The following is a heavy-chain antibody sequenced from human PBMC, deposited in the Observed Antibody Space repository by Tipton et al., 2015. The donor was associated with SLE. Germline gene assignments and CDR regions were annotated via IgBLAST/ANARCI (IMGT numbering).Heavy chain of an antibody. V-gene: IGHV4-34*01. J-gene: IGHJ4*02. CDR2: IKHSGST. D-gene: IGHD3-10*01. Sequence: TLSLTCAVYGGSFSGYYWSWIRQSPGKGLEWIGEIKHSGSTNYNPSLKSRVTISVDTSKNQFSLELSSVTAADTAVYYCARGPGFGRSTSYFDYWGQGTLVTVSS. CDR1: GGSFSGYY. CDR3: ARGPGFGRSTSYFDY.